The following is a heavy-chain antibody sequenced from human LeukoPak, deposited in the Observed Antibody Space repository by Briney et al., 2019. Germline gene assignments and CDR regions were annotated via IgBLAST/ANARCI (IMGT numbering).Heavy chain of an antibody. CDR1: GFYFANYA. D-gene: IGHD2-15*01. CDR2: IYYSGST. CDR3: ARTRREQLLDY. Sequence: GSLRLSCAASGFYFANYAMSWVRQAPGKGLEWIGYIYYSGSTNYNPSLKSRVTISVDTSKNQFSLKLSSVTAADTAVYYCARTRREQLLDYWGQGTLVTVSS. J-gene: IGHJ4*02. V-gene: IGHV4-59*01.